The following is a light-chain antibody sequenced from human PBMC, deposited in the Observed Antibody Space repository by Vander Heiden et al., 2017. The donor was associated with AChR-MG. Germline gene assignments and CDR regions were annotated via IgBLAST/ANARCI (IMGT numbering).Light chain of an antibody. V-gene: IGLV1-40*01. CDR2: VNS. CDR3: QSYDSSLSGSHVV. J-gene: IGLJ2*01. CDR1: SSNIGAGYD. Sequence: QSVLTQPPSVSGAPGQRVTISCTGSSSNIGAGYDVHWYQQLPGTAPTILIYVNSNRPSGVPDRFSGAKSGTSASPAITGLQAEDEADYYCQSYDSSLSGSHVVFGGGTKLTVL.